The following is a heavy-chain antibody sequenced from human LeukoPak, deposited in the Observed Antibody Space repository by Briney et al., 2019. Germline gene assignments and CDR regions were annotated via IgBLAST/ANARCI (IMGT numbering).Heavy chain of an antibody. CDR2: ISSSSSTI. Sequence: GGSLRLSCAASGFTFSTYSMNWVRQAPGKGLEWVSYISSSSSTIYYADSVKGRFTISRDNAKNSLYLQMNSLRDEDTAVYYCARRGNSDSRVPYGMDVWGQGTTVTVSS. D-gene: IGHD3-22*01. J-gene: IGHJ6*02. CDR1: GFTFSTYS. CDR3: ARRGNSDSRVPYGMDV. V-gene: IGHV3-48*02.